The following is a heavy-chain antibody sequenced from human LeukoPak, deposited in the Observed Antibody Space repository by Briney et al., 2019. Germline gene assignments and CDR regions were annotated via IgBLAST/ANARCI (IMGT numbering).Heavy chain of an antibody. V-gene: IGHV5-51*01. D-gene: IGHD3-10*01. CDR2: IYPGDPDT. Sequence: GESLKISCKGSGYSFTSYWIGWVRQMPGKGLEWMGIIYPGDPDTGYSPSFQGQVTISADKSISTAYLQWSSLKASDTAMYYCARPYYYGSGSSYFQHWGQGTLVTVSS. CDR1: GYSFTSYW. J-gene: IGHJ1*01. CDR3: ARPYYYGSGSSYFQH.